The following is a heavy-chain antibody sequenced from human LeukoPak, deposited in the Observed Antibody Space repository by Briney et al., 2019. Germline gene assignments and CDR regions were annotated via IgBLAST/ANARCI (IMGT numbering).Heavy chain of an antibody. Sequence: GGSLRLSCAASGFTFSSYAMSWVRQAPGKGLEWVSAISGSGGSTYYADSVKGGFTISRDNSKNTLYLQMNSLRAEDTAVYYCAEDSIVVPAASYFDYWGQGTLVTVSS. CDR3: AEDSIVVPAASYFDY. J-gene: IGHJ4*02. V-gene: IGHV3-23*01. CDR1: GFTFSSYA. CDR2: ISGSGGST. D-gene: IGHD2-2*01.